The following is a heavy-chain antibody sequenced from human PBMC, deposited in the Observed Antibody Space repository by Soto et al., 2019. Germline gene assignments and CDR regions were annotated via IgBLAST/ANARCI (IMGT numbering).Heavy chain of an antibody. D-gene: IGHD3-10*01. CDR3: ARAIWFGELLTPYYSYYYGMDV. CDR2: ISAYNGNT. Sequence: VQLVQSGAEVKKPGASVKVSCKASGYTFTSYGISWVRQAPGQGLEWMGWISAYNGNTNYAQKLQGRVTMTTDTSTSTAYMELRSLRSDDTAVYYCARAIWFGELLTPYYSYYYGMDVWGQGTTVTVSS. V-gene: IGHV1-18*01. CDR1: GYTFTSYG. J-gene: IGHJ6*02.